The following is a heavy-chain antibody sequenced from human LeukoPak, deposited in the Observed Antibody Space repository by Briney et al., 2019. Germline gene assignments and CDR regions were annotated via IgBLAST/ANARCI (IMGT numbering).Heavy chain of an antibody. CDR3: AKDAWGLTFAFDY. Sequence: GGSLRLSCAASGFTLGSYGMHWVRQAPGKGLEWVAVMSFDGSSKYYADSVKGRFTISRDNAKNTLYLQTNSLRVEDTAVYYCAKDAWGLTFAFDYWGQGALVTVSS. J-gene: IGHJ4*02. D-gene: IGHD3-16*01. V-gene: IGHV3-30*18. CDR1: GFTLGSYG. CDR2: MSFDGSSK.